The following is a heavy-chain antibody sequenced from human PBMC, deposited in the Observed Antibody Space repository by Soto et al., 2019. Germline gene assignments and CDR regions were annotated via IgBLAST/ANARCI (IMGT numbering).Heavy chain of an antibody. J-gene: IGHJ4*02. V-gene: IGHV3-7*01. D-gene: IGHD6-19*01. CDR2: IKQDGSEK. CDR3: ARGPPRAYSSGWYSDY. Sequence: GGSLRLSCAASGFTFSSYWMSWVRQAPGKGLEWVANIKQDGSEKYYVDSVKGRFTISRDNAKNSLYLQMNSLRAEDTAVYYCARGPPRAYSSGWYSDYWGQGTLVTVSS. CDR1: GFTFSSYW.